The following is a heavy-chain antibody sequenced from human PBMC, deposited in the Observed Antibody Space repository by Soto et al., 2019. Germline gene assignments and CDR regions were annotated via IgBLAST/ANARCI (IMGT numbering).Heavy chain of an antibody. CDR1: GYTFTNYW. CDR2: IYPYNSDT. CDR3: ARPDIVAGAY. Sequence: PGESLKISCKGSGYTFTNYWIGWVRQMPGKGLEWMTIIYPYNSDTRYSPSFQGQVTISADKSISTAYLQWSSLKASDTAMYYCARPDIVAGAYWGKGTLVNVSS. D-gene: IGHD2-15*01. J-gene: IGHJ4*02. V-gene: IGHV5-51*01.